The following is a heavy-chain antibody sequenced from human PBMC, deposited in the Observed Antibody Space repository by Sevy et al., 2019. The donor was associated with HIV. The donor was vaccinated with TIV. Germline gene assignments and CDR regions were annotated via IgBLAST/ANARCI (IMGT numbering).Heavy chain of an antibody. V-gene: IGHV3-21*01. CDR1: GFTFSSYS. CDR3: AGDLSPPKGGEIFGVVITPGGMDV. CDR2: ISSSSSYI. D-gene: IGHD3-3*01. J-gene: IGHJ6*02. Sequence: GGSLRLSCAASGFTFSSYSMNWVRQAPGKGLEWVSSISSSSSYIYYADSVKGRFTISRDNAKNSLYLQMNSLRAEDTAVYYCAGDLSPPKGGEIFGVVITPGGMDVWGQGTTVTVSS.